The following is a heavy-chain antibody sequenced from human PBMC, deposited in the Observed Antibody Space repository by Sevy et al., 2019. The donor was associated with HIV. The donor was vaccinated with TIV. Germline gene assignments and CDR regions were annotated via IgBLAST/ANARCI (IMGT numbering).Heavy chain of an antibody. CDR1: GFTVSSNY. J-gene: IGHJ6*02. V-gene: IGHV3-53*01. D-gene: IGHD3-10*01. Sequence: GGSLRLSCAASGFTVSSNYMSWVRQAPGKGLEWVSVIYSGGSTYYADSVKGRFTISRDNSKNTLFLQMNSLRAEDTAVYYCAGGGPMVRGVIIYYGMDVWGQGTTVTVSS. CDR2: IYSGGST. CDR3: AGGGPMVRGVIIYYGMDV.